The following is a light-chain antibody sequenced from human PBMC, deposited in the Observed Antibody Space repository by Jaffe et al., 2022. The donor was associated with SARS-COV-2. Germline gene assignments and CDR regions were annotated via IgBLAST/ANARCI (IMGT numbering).Light chain of an antibody. J-gene: IGKJ4*01. CDR3: QQYYSIPPT. CDR2: WAS. V-gene: IGKV4-1*01. CDR1: QSVLYSSINKNY. Sequence: DIVMTQSPDSLAVSLGERATIDCKSSQSVLYSSINKNYLAWYQQKPGQPPKLLIYWASTRESGVPDRFSGSGSGTDFTLTISSLQAEDVAVYYCQQYYSIPPTFGGGTKVEIK.